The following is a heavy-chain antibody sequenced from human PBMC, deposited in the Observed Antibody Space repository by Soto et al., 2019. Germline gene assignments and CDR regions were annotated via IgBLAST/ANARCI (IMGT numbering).Heavy chain of an antibody. CDR3: ARSLFPSGSYVY. J-gene: IGHJ4*02. CDR2: ISAYNGNT. CDR1: GYTFTSYG. V-gene: IGHV1-18*01. Sequence: ASVKVSCKASGYTFTSYGISWVRQAPGQGLEWMGWISAYNGNTNYAQKLQGRVTMTTDTSTSTAYMELRSLRADDTAVYYCARSLFPSGSYVYWGQGALVTVSS. D-gene: IGHD1-26*01.